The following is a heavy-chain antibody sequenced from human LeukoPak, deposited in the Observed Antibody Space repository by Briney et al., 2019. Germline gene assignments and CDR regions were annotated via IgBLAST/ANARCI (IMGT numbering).Heavy chain of an antibody. V-gene: IGHV3-23*01. D-gene: IGHD2-15*01. Sequence: GGSLRLSCAASGFTFSSYAMSWVRQAPGKGLEWVSAISGSGGSTYYADSVKGRFTISRDNSKNTLYLQMNSLRAEDTAVYYCASRGRGYCSGGSCQLDYWGQGTLVTVSS. CDR1: GFTFSSYA. CDR3: ASRGRGYCSGGSCQLDY. CDR2: ISGSGGST. J-gene: IGHJ4*02.